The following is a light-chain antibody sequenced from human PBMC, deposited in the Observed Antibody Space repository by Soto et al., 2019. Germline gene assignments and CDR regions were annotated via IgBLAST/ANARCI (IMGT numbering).Light chain of an antibody. Sequence: QYVLTQPPSVSGAPGQRVTISCTGSSSNIGAGYDVHWYQQLPGTAPKLLIYGNSNRPSGVPDRFSGSKSGTLASLAITGLQAEDAADYYCQSYDSSLSGWVFGGGTKLTVL. V-gene: IGLV1-40*01. CDR2: GNS. CDR3: QSYDSSLSGWV. J-gene: IGLJ3*02. CDR1: SSNIGAGYD.